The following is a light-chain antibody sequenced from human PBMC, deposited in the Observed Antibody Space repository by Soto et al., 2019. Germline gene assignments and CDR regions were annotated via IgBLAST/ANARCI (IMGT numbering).Light chain of an antibody. CDR2: EVS. Sequence: QSALTQPASVSGSPGQSITISCTGTSSDVGAYNYVSWYQQHPGKAPKLMIYEVSNRPSGVSNRFSGSKSGNTASLTISGLQAEDEGDYYCSSYTSGSTWVFGGGTEVTVL. J-gene: IGLJ3*02. CDR3: SSYTSGSTWV. V-gene: IGLV2-14*01. CDR1: SSDVGAYNY.